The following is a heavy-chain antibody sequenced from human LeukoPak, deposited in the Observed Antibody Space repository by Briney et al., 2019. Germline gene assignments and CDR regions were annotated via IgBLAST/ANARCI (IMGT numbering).Heavy chain of an antibody. D-gene: IGHD3-22*01. CDR1: GPTFDNYA. CDR3: AKARYYYDGSGYNDY. V-gene: IGHV3-9*01. Sequence: GRSLRLSCAAYGPTFDNYAMHCVRRAPGEGLEWVSAISRISANIVYAGFVKGPFTISTGNAKKSLYLQMNSLRAKDPALYYCAKARYYYDGSGYNDYWGQGNRVIVSA. CDR2: ISRISANI. J-gene: IGHJ4*02.